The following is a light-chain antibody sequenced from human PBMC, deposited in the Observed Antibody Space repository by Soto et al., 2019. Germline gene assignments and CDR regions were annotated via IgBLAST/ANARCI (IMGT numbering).Light chain of an antibody. CDR2: AAS. V-gene: IGKV1-39*01. J-gene: IGKJ1*01. CDR1: QRISTY. CDR3: HQTYSIPPT. Sequence: SQMTQSPSSLSASVGDRVTITCRASQRISTYLNWFQQRPGKAPRLLIYAASTLQTGVSSNFSGSASGTDFTLTITSLQPEDFATYFCHQTYSIPPTFGQGTKVEI.